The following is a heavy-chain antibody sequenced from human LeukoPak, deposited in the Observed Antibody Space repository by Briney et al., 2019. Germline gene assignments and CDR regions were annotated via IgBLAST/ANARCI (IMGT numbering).Heavy chain of an antibody. D-gene: IGHD3-9*01. J-gene: IGHJ3*02. CDR3: ARFDVHDAFDI. Sequence: SETLSLTGRVSGGSISTYEWSWIRQSPGKGLELIAYIYYSGSTNYHPSLNSRVTISVDTSKNQFSLKLSSVTAADTAVYYCARFDVHDAFDIWGQGTMVTVSS. CDR2: IYYSGST. V-gene: IGHV4-59*01. CDR1: GGSISTYE.